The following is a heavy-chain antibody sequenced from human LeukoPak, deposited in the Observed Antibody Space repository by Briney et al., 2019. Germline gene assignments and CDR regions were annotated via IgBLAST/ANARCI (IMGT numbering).Heavy chain of an antibody. CDR1: GYTFTSYY. CDR2: INPNSGGT. J-gene: IGHJ4*02. D-gene: IGHD5-24*01. V-gene: IGHV1-2*02. CDR3: ARGFRRDGYNHAY. Sequence: RASVKVSCKASGYTFTSYYMHWVRQAPGQGLEWMGWINPNSGGTNYAQKFQGRVTMTRDTSISTAYMELSRLRSDDTAVYYCARGFRRDGYNHAYWGQGTLVTVSS.